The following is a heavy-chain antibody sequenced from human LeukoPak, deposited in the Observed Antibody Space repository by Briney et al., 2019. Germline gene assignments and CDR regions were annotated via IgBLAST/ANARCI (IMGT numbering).Heavy chain of an antibody. CDR3: ARDLDLNWNEVFDY. D-gene: IGHD1-20*01. CDR2: ISAYNGNT. Sequence: ASVKVSCKASGYTFTSYGISWVRQAPGQGLEWMGWISAYNGNTNYAQKLQGRVTMTTDTSTSTAYMELRSLRSDDTAVYYGARDLDLNWNEVFDYWGQGTLVTVSS. V-gene: IGHV1-18*01. J-gene: IGHJ4*02. CDR1: GYTFTSYG.